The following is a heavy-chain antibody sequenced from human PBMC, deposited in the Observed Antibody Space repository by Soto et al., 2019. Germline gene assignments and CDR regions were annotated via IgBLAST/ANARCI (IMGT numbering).Heavy chain of an antibody. CDR1: GFTFSSYG. D-gene: IGHD5-12*01. CDR3: AKRGYSGYDFDY. V-gene: IGHV3-30*18. J-gene: IGHJ4*02. CDR2: ISYDGSNK. Sequence: GSLRLSCAASGFTFSSYGMHWVRQAPGKGLEWVAVISYDGSNKYYADSVKGRFTISRDNSKNTLYLQMNSLRAEDTAVYYCAKRGYSGYDFDYWGQGTLVTVSS.